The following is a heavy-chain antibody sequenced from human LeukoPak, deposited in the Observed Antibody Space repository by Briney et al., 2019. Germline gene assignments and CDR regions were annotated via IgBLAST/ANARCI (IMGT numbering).Heavy chain of an antibody. Sequence: GGSLRLSCAASGFSVSSNYMSWVRQAPGKGLEWVSVIYSGGSTYYADSVKGRFTMSRDNSKNTLYLQMNSLRAEDTAVYYCAKDWGAGEGAFDIWGQGTMVTVSS. CDR1: GFSVSSNY. V-gene: IGHV3-53*01. CDR2: IYSGGST. D-gene: IGHD1-26*01. J-gene: IGHJ3*02. CDR3: AKDWGAGEGAFDI.